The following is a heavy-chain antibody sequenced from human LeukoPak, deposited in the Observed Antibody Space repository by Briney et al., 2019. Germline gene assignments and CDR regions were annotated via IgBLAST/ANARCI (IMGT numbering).Heavy chain of an antibody. D-gene: IGHD3-10*01. CDR2: INLNSGGT. V-gene: IGHV1-2*02. Sequence: GASVKVSCKASGYTFTGSYMHWVRQAPGQGLEWGGWINLNSGGTNYAQKFQGRVTMTRDTSISTAYMELSSLRSDDTAVYYCARPSGGSGRWGDNWFAPWGQGTLVTVSS. CDR1: GYTFTGSY. CDR3: ARPSGGSGRWGDNWFAP. J-gene: IGHJ5*02.